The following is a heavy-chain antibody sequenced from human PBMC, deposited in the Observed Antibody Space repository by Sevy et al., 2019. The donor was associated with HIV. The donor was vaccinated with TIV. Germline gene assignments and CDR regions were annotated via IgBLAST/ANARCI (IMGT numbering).Heavy chain of an antibody. V-gene: IGHV3-11*01. Sequence: GGSLRLSCAASGFAFSDYYMSWIRQAPGKGLEWVSHISTSGVTIYYADSVKGRFTISRDNAKNSLYLQMNSLRAEDTAVYYCARGTNYYESSGPSYFDYWGQGSLVTVSS. D-gene: IGHD3-22*01. J-gene: IGHJ4*02. CDR1: GFAFSDYY. CDR2: ISTSGVTI. CDR3: ARGTNYYESSGPSYFDY.